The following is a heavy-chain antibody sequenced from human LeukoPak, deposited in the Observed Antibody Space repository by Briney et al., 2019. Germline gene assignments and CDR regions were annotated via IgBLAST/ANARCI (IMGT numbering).Heavy chain of an antibody. CDR1: GFTFNNYA. Sequence: GGSLRLSCAASGFTFNNYAMSWVRQALGKGLEWVSAISGGGGSTYHADSVKGRFTISRDNSKNTLYLQMNSLRAEDTAVYYCAKAGGSLQSSNSDYWGRGTLVTVSS. J-gene: IGHJ4*02. CDR3: AKAGGSLQSSNSDY. D-gene: IGHD4-11*01. V-gene: IGHV3-23*01. CDR2: ISGGGGST.